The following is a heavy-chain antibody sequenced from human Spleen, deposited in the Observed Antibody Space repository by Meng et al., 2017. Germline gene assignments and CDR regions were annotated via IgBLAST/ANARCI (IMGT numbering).Heavy chain of an antibody. J-gene: IGHJ4*02. CDR2: VSGDGDKT. CDR1: GFTFSNFA. CDR3: AKGSGVHDY. D-gene: IGHD3-10*01. Sequence: VQLVESGGGVVQPGRSLRLSCAASGFTFSNFAMSWVRQAPGKGLEWVSAVSGDGDKTYFADSVKGRFTISRDNSKNTVHLQMNSLRVEDTAVYYCAKGSGVHDYWGQGTLVTVSS. V-gene: IGHV3-23*04.